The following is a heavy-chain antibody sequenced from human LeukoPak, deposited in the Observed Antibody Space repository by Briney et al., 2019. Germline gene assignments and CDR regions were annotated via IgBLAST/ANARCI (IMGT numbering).Heavy chain of an antibody. Sequence: SETLSLTCTVSGGSISSSSYYWGWIRQPPGKGLEWIGSIYYSGSTYYNPSLKSRVTISVDTSKNQFSLKLSSVTPADTAVYYCARSNPPYGMDVWGQGTTVTVSS. D-gene: IGHD1-14*01. CDR3: ARSNPPYGMDV. J-gene: IGHJ6*02. V-gene: IGHV4-39*01. CDR1: GGSISSSSYY. CDR2: IYYSGST.